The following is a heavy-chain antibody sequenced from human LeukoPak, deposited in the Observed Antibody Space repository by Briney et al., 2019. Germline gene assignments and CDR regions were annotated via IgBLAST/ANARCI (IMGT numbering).Heavy chain of an antibody. Sequence: GGSLRLSCAASGFTFSSYWMHWVRQAPGKGLVWVSRINTDGSSTTYADSVKGRFTISRDNAKNTLYLQMNSLSAENTAVYYCARGYSSSYRIDYWGQGTLVTVSS. J-gene: IGHJ4*02. CDR2: INTDGSST. CDR3: ARGYSSSYRIDY. D-gene: IGHD6-6*01. CDR1: GFTFSSYW. V-gene: IGHV3-74*01.